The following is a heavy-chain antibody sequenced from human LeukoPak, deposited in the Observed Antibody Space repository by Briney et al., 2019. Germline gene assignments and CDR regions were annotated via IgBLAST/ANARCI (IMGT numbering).Heavy chain of an antibody. V-gene: IGHV3-23*01. Sequence: GGSLRLSCAASGFTFSSYAMSWVRQAPGKGLEWVSAISGSGGSTYYADSVKGRFTISRDNSKNTLYLQMSSLRAEDTAVYYCATLGRGAAYYYYYGMDVWGQGTTVTVSS. CDR2: ISGSGGST. CDR3: ATLGRGAAYYYYYGMDV. CDR1: GFTFSSYA. D-gene: IGHD1-26*01. J-gene: IGHJ6*02.